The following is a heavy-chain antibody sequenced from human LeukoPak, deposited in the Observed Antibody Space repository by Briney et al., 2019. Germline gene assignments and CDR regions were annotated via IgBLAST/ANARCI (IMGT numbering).Heavy chain of an antibody. CDR1: GGSFSGYY. CDR3: ASIRLYSSSWYVANWFDP. CDR2: INHSGST. V-gene: IGHV4-34*01. D-gene: IGHD6-13*01. Sequence: SETLSLTCAVYGGSFSGYYWSWIRQPPGKGLEWIGEINHSGSTNYNPSLKSRVTISVDTSKNQFSLKLSSVTAADTAVYYCASIRLYSSSWYVANWFDPWGQGTLVTVSS. J-gene: IGHJ5*02.